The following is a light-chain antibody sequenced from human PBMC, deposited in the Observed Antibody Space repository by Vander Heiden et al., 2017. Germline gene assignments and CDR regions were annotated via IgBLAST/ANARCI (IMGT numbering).Light chain of an antibody. CDR2: GAS. V-gene: IGKV3-15*01. Sequence: ETAMTPSPATLSVSPGERATLSDSARQRVNSDLAWYQKTPGQAPKLLIYGASTRATGIPARFSGSVSETGFTLTISSLQSEDFAVYYCQQYKKWPLTFGPGTKVDFK. CDR1: QRVNSD. J-gene: IGKJ3*01. CDR3: QQYKKWPLT.